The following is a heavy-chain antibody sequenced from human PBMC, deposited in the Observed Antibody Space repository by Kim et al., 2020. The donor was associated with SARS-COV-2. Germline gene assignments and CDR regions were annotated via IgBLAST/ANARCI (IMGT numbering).Heavy chain of an antibody. V-gene: IGHV3-23*01. D-gene: IGHD6-13*01. J-gene: IGHJ4*02. Sequence: YGDSVRGRFTISRDNSNNTLYLQMNSLRVDDTAVYFCAKGAGSSWGRFDSWGQGTLVTVSS. CDR3: AKGAGSSWGRFDS.